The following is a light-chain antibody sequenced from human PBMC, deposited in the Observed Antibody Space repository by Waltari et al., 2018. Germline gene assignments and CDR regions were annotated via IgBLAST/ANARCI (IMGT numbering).Light chain of an antibody. CDR1: SSAVCRFDF. CDR3: SSYAGDNVVL. J-gene: IGLJ2*01. Sequence: QSALTQPPSASGSPGQSLPISSTGTSSAVCRFDFVSWYQQPPGKAPTLIIFEVNSRPSGVPDRFSGSKSGSTASLTVSGLEAADEADYYCSSYAGDNVVLFGGGTKLTVL. V-gene: IGLV2-8*01. CDR2: EVN.